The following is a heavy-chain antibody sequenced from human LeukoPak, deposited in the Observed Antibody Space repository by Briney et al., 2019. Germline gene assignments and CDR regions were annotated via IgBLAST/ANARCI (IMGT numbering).Heavy chain of an antibody. J-gene: IGHJ3*02. CDR2: IYYSRST. CDR1: GGSISSSSYY. V-gene: IGHV4-39*07. Sequence: SETLSLTCTVSGGSISSSSYYWGWIRQPPGKGLEWIGSIYYSRSTYYNPSLKSRVTISVDTSKNQFSLKLSSVTAADTAVYYCARGHAKRWLQLPRTDAFDIWGQGTMVTVSS. D-gene: IGHD5-24*01. CDR3: ARGHAKRWLQLPRTDAFDI.